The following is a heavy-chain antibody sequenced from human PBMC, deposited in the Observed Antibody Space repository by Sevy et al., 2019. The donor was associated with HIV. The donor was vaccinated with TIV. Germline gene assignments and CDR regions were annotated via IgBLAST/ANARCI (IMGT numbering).Heavy chain of an antibody. V-gene: IGHV3-48*02. CDR2: ISSSRSTI. J-gene: IGHJ4*02. Sequence: GGSLRLSCAASGFTFSSYSMNRVRQAPGKGLEWVSYISSSRSTIYYADPVKGRFTKSRDNAKNSLYLQMNSLRDEDTAVYYCAREAIAAAPYYFDYWGQGTLVTVSS. D-gene: IGHD6-13*01. CDR1: GFTFSSYS. CDR3: AREAIAAAPYYFDY.